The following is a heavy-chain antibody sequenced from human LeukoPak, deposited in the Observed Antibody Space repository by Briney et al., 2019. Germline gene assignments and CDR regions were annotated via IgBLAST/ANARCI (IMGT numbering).Heavy chain of an antibody. CDR3: ASTTNWAAATGYYFDY. CDR1: GFSFSTYW. V-gene: IGHV3-74*01. Sequence: GGSLRLSCAASGFSFSTYWMHWVRQAPGKGLVWVSRINSDGSTTTYADSVKGRFTISRGNAKNTLYLQMNSLRAEDTALYYCASTTNWAAATGYYFDYWGQGTLVTVSS. J-gene: IGHJ4*02. CDR2: INSDGSTT. D-gene: IGHD6-13*01.